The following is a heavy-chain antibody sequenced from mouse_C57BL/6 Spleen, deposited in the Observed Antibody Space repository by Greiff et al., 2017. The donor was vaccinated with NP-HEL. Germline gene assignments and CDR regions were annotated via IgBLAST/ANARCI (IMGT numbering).Heavy chain of an antibody. Sequence: QVQLQQSGPELVKPGASVKISCKASGYAFSSSWMNWVKQRPGKGLEWIGRIYPGDGDTNYNGKFKGKATLTADKSSSTAYMQLSSLTSEDSAVYFCARGWDFDYWGQGTTLTVSS. V-gene: IGHV1-82*01. CDR2: IYPGDGDT. CDR1: GYAFSSSW. D-gene: IGHD3-3*01. CDR3: ARGWDFDY. J-gene: IGHJ2*01.